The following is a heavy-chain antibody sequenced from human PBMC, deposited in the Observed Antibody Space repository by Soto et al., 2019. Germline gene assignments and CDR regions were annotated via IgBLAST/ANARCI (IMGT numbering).Heavy chain of an antibody. D-gene: IGHD5-12*01. V-gene: IGHV6-1*01. CDR1: GDSVSSNSAA. CDR3: GRAIVATTPAYYYYYYYGMDV. Sequence: SQTLSLTCAISGDSVSSNSAAWNWIRQSPSRGLEWLGRTYYRSRWYNDYAVSVKSRITINPDTSKNQFSLQLNSVTPEDTAVYYCGRAIVATTPAYYYYYYYGMDVWGQGTTVTVSS. J-gene: IGHJ6*02. CDR2: TYYRSRWYN.